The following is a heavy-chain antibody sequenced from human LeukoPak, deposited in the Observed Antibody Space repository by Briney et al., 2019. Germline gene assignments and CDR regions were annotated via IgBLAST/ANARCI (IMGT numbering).Heavy chain of an antibody. V-gene: IGHV3-33*01. Sequence: GGSLRPSCAASGFIFSHHGMHWVRQAPGKGLEWVAVIWSDATNRFYADSVKGRFTISRDNSQNTVFLQMNSLRVKDAAIYYCARDAQRGFDYSNSLKNWGHGTLVTVSS. CDR1: GFIFSHHG. CDR2: IWSDATNR. J-gene: IGHJ4*01. CDR3: ARDAQRGFDYSNSLKN. D-gene: IGHD4-11*01.